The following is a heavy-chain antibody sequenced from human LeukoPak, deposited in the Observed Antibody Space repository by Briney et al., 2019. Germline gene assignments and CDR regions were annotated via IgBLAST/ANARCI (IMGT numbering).Heavy chain of an antibody. V-gene: IGHV3-48*03. CDR2: ISSSGSTI. Sequence: GGSLRLSCAASGFTFSSYEMNWVRQAPGKGLEWVSYISSSGSTIYYADSVEGRFTMSRDNAKNSLYLQMNSLRAEDTAVYYCARGRQRRWLDYWGQGTLVTVSS. CDR1: GFTFSSYE. CDR3: ARGRQRRWLDY. D-gene: IGHD1-1*01. J-gene: IGHJ4*02.